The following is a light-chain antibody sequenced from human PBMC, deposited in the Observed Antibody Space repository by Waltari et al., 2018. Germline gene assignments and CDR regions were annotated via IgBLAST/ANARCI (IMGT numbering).Light chain of an antibody. J-gene: IGKJ4*01. CDR2: DAS. Sequence: ELVLTQSPATLSLSPGDRATLSCRASQSVSSYLGWYQQKPGQAPRLLIYDASNRATGIPAMVSGSGSVTDFTLTISSLEFEDFAVYYGQQRANWPLTFGGGTKVEIK. CDR3: QQRANWPLT. V-gene: IGKV3-11*01. CDR1: QSVSSY.